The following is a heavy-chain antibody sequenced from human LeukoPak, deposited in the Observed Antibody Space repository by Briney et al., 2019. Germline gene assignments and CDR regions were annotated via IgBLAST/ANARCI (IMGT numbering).Heavy chain of an antibody. CDR1: GYSFTTYW. J-gene: IGHJ6*02. CDR2: IYPGDSES. V-gene: IGHV5-51*01. D-gene: IGHD2-15*01. Sequence: EESLKISCKGSGYSFTTYWIGWVRQIPGKGLEWMGIIYPGDSESRHSPSFQGQVTISADKSISTAYLQWSSLKASDTAMYYCARQKYCSGGSCSDYYGMDVWGQGTTVTVSS. CDR3: ARQKYCSGGSCSDYYGMDV.